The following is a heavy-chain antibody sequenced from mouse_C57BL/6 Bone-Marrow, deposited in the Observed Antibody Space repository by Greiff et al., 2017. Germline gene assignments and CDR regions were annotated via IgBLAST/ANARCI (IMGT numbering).Heavy chain of an antibody. CDR2: IYPGSGST. CDR3: ARVRRPRYAMDY. V-gene: IGHV1-55*01. Sequence: VQLQQPGAELVKPGASVTMSCKASGYTFTSYWITWVKQRPGQGLEWIGDIYPGSGSTNYNEKFKSKATLTVDTSSSPAYMQLSSLTSEDSAVYYCARVRRPRYAMDYWGQGTSVTVSS. CDR1: GYTFTSYW. J-gene: IGHJ4*01.